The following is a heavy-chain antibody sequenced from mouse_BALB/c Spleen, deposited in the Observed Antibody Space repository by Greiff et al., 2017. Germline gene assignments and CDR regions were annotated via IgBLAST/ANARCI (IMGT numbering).Heavy chain of an antibody. D-gene: IGHD2-4*01. Sequence: EVQLQQSGPGLVKPSQSLSLTCTVTGYSITSDYAWNWIRQFPGNKLEWMGYISYSGSTSYNPSLKSRISITRDTSKNQFFLQLNSVTTEDTATYYCASRSTMITMGYWGQGTSVTVSS. CDR2: ISYSGST. CDR3: ASRSTMITMGY. CDR1: GYSITSDYA. V-gene: IGHV3-2*02. J-gene: IGHJ4*01.